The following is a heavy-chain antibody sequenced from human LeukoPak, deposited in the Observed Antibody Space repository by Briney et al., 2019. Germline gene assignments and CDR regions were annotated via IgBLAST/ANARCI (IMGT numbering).Heavy chain of an antibody. D-gene: IGHD6-13*01. CDR3: AKDRQQLANFDC. J-gene: IGHJ4*02. CDR1: GFIFASYA. V-gene: IGHV3-23*01. CDR2: ISAGGGAT. Sequence: PGGSLRLSCEASGFIFASYAMSWVRQAPGKGLEWVSGISAGGGATYSADSVKGRFSISRNNSKNTLYLHMSSLRAEDTAIYYCAKDRQQLANFDCWGQGALVTVSS.